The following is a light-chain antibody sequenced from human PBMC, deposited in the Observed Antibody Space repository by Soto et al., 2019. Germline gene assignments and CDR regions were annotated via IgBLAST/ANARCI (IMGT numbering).Light chain of an antibody. CDR1: SSDVGSYNY. J-gene: IGLJ2*01. Sequence: QSALTQPASVSGSPGQSITISCTGTSSDVGSYNYVSWYQLHPGKAPKLMIYEVSNRPSGVSNRFSGSKSGDTASLTISGLQAEDEADYCSSYTTRTTLYVVFGGGTKVTVL. CDR3: SSYTTRTTLYVV. V-gene: IGLV2-14*01. CDR2: EVS.